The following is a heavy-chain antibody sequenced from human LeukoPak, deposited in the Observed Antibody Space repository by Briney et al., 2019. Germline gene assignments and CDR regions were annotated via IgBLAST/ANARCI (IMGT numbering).Heavy chain of an antibody. CDR1: GYTFTGYY. CDR3: ARGTWSIAAVLDY. Sequence: GASVTVSCKASGYTFTGYYMHWVRQAPGQGLEWMGWINPNSGGTNYAQKFQGRVTMTRDTSISTAYMELSRLRSDDTAVYYCARGTWSIAAVLDYWGQGTLVTVSS. V-gene: IGHV1-2*02. D-gene: IGHD6-13*01. J-gene: IGHJ4*02. CDR2: INPNSGGT.